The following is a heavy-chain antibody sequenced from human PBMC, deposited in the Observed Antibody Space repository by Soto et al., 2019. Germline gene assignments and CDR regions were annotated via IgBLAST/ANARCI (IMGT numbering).Heavy chain of an antibody. V-gene: IGHV1-3*01. CDR1: GYTFTSYA. CDR2: INAGNGNT. J-gene: IGHJ4*02. D-gene: IGHD3-9*01. Sequence: ASVKVSCKASGYTFTSYAMHWVRQAPGQRLEGMGWINAGNGNTKYSQKFQGRVTITRDTSASTAYMELSSLRSEDTAVYYCAREYYDILTGYSEFDYWGQGTLVTVSS. CDR3: AREYYDILTGYSEFDY.